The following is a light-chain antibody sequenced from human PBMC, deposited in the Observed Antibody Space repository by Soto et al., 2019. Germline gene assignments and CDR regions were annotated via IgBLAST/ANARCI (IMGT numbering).Light chain of an antibody. V-gene: IGKV3-20*01. CDR3: WQFDSNPLP. Sequence: ELVLTQSPGSLSLSPGERATLSCKTSQSSGSNFVAWYQQRPGQPPRLLIYASVNRATGIPDRFSGSASGTFIPLTSSLQPPEFAAYYYWQFDSNPLPFGDGTRLEIK. CDR2: ASV. J-gene: IGKJ5*01. CDR1: QSSGSNF.